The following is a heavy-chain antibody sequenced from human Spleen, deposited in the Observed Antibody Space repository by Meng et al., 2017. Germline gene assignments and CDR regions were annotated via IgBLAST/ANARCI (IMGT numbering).Heavy chain of an antibody. Sequence: KVLRILPPPVLVSGGALSNFYWSWIRTPPGKGLEWIGEINHSGSTNYNPSLESRATISVDTSQNNLSLKLSSVTAADSAVYYCARGPTTMAHDFDYWGQGTLVTVSS. CDR2: INHSGST. D-gene: IGHD4-11*01. V-gene: IGHV4-34*01. CDR1: GGALSNFY. J-gene: IGHJ4*02. CDR3: ARGPTTMAHDFDY.